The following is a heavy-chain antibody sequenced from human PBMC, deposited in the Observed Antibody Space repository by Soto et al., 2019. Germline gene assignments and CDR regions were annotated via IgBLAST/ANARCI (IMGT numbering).Heavy chain of an antibody. J-gene: IGHJ5*02. Sequence: PGGSLRLSCAASGFTFSSYAMTWVRQAPGKGLEWVSAISGSGGSTSYADSVKGRFTISRDNSKNTLYLQMSSLRAEDTAVYYCAKDKGALTTWYFDPWGQGALVTVSS. CDR3: AKDKGALTTWYFDP. D-gene: IGHD4-17*01. CDR2: ISGSGGST. V-gene: IGHV3-23*01. CDR1: GFTFSSYA.